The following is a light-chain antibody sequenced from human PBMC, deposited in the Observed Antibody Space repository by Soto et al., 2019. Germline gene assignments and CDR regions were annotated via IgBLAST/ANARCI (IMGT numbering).Light chain of an antibody. Sequence: DIQMTQSPSSLSASVGDRVTITCQASQAIRNYLNWYQQRPGTAPKLLIYDGSTLETGVPSRFSGRGSAADFTLTISSLQPEDIATYYCQQYDTLPPTFGGGTKVEIK. CDR3: QQYDTLPPT. CDR2: DGS. CDR1: QAIRNY. V-gene: IGKV1-33*01. J-gene: IGKJ4*01.